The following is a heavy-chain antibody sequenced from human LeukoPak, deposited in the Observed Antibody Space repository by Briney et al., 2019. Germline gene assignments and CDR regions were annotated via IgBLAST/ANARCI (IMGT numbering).Heavy chain of an antibody. D-gene: IGHD3-3*01. CDR3: AKQIYDFWSGYDY. V-gene: IGHV3-23*01. CDR2: ISGSGGST. J-gene: IGHJ4*02. CDR1: GFTFSSYA. Sequence: GGSLRLSCAASGFTFSSYAMSWVHQAPGKGLEWVSAISGSGGSTYYADSVKGRFTISRDNSKNTLYLHMNSLRAEDTAVYYCAKQIYDFWSGYDYWGQGTLVTVSS.